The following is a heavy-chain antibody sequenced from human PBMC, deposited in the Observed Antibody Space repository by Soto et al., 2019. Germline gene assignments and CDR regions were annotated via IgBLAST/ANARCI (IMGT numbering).Heavy chain of an antibody. Sequence: SVKVSCKASGGTFSSYAISWVRQAPGQGLEWMGGIIPIFGTANYAQKFQGRVTITADESTSTAYMELSSLRSEDTAVYYCASASYYDSSGYPDAFDIWGQGTMVTVS. CDR1: GGTFSSYA. D-gene: IGHD3-22*01. V-gene: IGHV1-69*13. CDR2: IIPIFGTA. CDR3: ASASYYDSSGYPDAFDI. J-gene: IGHJ3*02.